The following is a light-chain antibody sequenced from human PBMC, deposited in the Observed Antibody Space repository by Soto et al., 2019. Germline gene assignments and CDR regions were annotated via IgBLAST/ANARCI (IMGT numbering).Light chain of an antibody. J-gene: IGLJ3*02. CDR2: GSI. CDR3: QSYDSSLSGWV. CDR1: NSNIGAGYD. Sequence: QSVLTQPPSVSGAPGQRVTIFCTGSNSNIGAGYDVHWYQQLPGTAPKLLIFGSINRPSGVPDRFSGSKSGTSASLAITGLQAEDEAEYYCQSYDSSLSGWVFGGGTKLTVL. V-gene: IGLV1-40*01.